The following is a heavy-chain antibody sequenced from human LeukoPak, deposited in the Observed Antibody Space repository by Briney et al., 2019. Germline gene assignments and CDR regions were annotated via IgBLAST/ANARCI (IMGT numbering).Heavy chain of an antibody. CDR3: AREGCFGSRCYSSTPSWYYYYMDV. CDR1: GFSIMNSA. D-gene: IGHD2-21*02. V-gene: IGHV3-21*01. Sequence: GGSLRLSCAASGFSIMNSAMNWVRQAPRKGLEWVSAINGTAIDTDYADSVKGRFTISRDNAKNSLYLQMNSLRAEDTAVYYCAREGCFGSRCYSSTPSWYYYYMDVWGKGTTVTVSS. J-gene: IGHJ6*03. CDR2: INGTAIDT.